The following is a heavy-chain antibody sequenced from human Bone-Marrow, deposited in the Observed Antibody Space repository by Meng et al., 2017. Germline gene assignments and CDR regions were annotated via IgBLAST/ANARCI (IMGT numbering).Heavy chain of an antibody. D-gene: IGHD6-19*01. Sequence: GESLKISCTASGFTFTTYWMSWVRQAPGKGLEWVANLKQDGSEKFYVGSAKGRFTISRDNAKNSLYLQMNSLRAEDTAVYYCARATGDNIRWRSGWYGGGDYFDYWGQGTLVTVSS. CDR1: GFTFTTYW. V-gene: IGHV3-7*01. J-gene: IGHJ4*02. CDR3: ARATGDNIRWRSGWYGGGDYFDY. CDR2: LKQDGSEK.